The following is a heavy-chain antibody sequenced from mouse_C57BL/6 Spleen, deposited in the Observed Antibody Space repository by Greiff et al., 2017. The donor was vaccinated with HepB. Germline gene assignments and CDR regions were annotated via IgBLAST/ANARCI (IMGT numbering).Heavy chain of an antibody. CDR3: ARRGITTVVRYAMDY. Sequence: EVQLQQSGPVLVKPGASVKMSCKASGYTFTDYYMNWVKQSHGKSLEWIGVINPYNGGTSYNQKFKGKATLTVDKSSSTAYMELNSLTSEDSAVYYCARRGITTVVRYAMDYWGQGTSVTVSS. D-gene: IGHD1-1*01. CDR1: GYTFTDYY. J-gene: IGHJ4*01. CDR2: INPYNGGT. V-gene: IGHV1-19*01.